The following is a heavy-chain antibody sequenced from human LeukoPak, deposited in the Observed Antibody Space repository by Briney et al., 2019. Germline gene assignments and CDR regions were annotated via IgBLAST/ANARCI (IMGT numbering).Heavy chain of an antibody. CDR2: IYYSGST. Sequence: PSETLSLTCTVSGGSISSYYWSWIRQPTGKGLEWIGYIYYSGSTNYNPSLKSRVTISVDTSKKQFSLKLSSVTAADTAVFYCARAPYDSSGSLDYWGQGTLVTLSS. CDR1: GGSISSYY. CDR3: ARAPYDSSGSLDY. J-gene: IGHJ4*02. D-gene: IGHD3-22*01. V-gene: IGHV4-59*01.